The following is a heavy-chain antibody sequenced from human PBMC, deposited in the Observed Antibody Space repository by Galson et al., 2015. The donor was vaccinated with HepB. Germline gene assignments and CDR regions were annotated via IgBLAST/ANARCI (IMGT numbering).Heavy chain of an antibody. D-gene: IGHD4/OR15-4a*01. Sequence: SLRLSCAASGFTFSRHGFHWVRQAPGKGLECVAMNWHDGSNQLYADSVKGRFTISRDNSKNMVYLQLNSVRAEDTAVYHCVRESIMAMVTFDLWGRGTLVTVSS. V-gene: IGHV3-33*01. J-gene: IGHJ5*02. CDR3: VRESIMAMVTFDL. CDR2: NWHDGSNQ. CDR1: GFTFSRHG.